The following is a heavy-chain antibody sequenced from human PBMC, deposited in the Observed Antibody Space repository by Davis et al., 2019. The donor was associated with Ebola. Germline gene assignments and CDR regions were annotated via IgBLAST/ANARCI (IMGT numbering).Heavy chain of an antibody. D-gene: IGHD4-23*01. V-gene: IGHV3-23*01. CDR2: LGTSADT. CDR3: AKDDYGGKSAFDI. CDR1: GFVFRNYV. Sequence: GESLKISCAASGFVFRNYVMSWVRQAPGKGLEWVSTLGTSADTYYADSVKGRFTISRDNSKNTLYLQMNGLRVEDTAIYYCAKDDYGGKSAFDIWGQGTMVTVSS. J-gene: IGHJ3*02.